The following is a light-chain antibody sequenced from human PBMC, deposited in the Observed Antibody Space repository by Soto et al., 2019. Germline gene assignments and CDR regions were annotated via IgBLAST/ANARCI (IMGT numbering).Light chain of an antibody. CDR3: AAWDDSLNGYV. CDR2: NND. Sequence: QLVLTQPPSASGTPGQRVTISCSGGNSNIGSNTVNWYQQPPGTAPKLLIYNNDQRPSGVPDRFSGSKSGTSASLAISGLQSEDEADYYCAAWDDSLNGYVFGTGTKLTVL. V-gene: IGLV1-44*01. J-gene: IGLJ1*01. CDR1: NSNIGSNT.